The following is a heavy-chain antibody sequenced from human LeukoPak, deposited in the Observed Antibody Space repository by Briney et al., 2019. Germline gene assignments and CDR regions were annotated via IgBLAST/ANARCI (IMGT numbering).Heavy chain of an antibody. CDR1: GGSISSYD. CDR3: VIGEGWQPDY. CDR2: IYSSGNT. Sequence: SETLSLTCTVSGGSISSYDWSWIRQPAGNGLDWIGCIYSSGNTNYNPPLKSRVTISGDTSKNEFSLKLTSVTAADTAEYYCVIGEGWQPDYWGQGTLVTVSS. J-gene: IGHJ4*01. D-gene: IGHD5-24*01. V-gene: IGHV4-4*07.